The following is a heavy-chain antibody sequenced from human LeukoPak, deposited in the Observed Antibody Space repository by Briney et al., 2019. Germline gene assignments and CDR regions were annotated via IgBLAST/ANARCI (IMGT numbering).Heavy chain of an antibody. V-gene: IGHV4-39*01. CDR2: IYYSGST. CDR1: GGSISSSSYY. CDR3: AGPGRYFDWLLYPFDY. J-gene: IGHJ4*02. D-gene: IGHD3-9*01. Sequence: PSETLSLTCTVSGGSISSSSYYWGWIRQPPGKGLEWIRSIYYSGSTYYNPSLKSRVTISVDTSKNQFSLKLSSVTAADTAVYYCAGPGRYFDWLLYPFDYWGQGTLVTVSS.